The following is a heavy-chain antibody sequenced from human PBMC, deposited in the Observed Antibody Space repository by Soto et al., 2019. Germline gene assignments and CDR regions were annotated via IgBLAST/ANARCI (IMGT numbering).Heavy chain of an antibody. CDR3: ARHLGHRSRSSQPPNFDY. V-gene: IGHV5-10-1*01. D-gene: IGHD3-10*01. CDR1: GYSFTSYW. CDR2: IDPSDSYT. J-gene: IGHJ4*02. Sequence: PGESLKISCKGSGYSFTSYWISWVRQMPGKGLEWMGRIDPSDSYTNYSPSFQGHVTIPADKSISTAFLQWSSLRASDTAWYYCARHLGHRSRSSQPPNFDYWGQGTLVTVSS.